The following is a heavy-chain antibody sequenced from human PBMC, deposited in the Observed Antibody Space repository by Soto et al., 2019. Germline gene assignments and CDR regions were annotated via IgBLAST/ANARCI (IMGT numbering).Heavy chain of an antibody. Sequence: PGGSLRLSCAASGFAFSSYRLDWVSQAPGKGLDWVSYIGGSSNTIYYADSVKGRFTISRDNAKNSLYLQMNSLRAEDTAVYYCASYDSSGYYSQIPDYWGQGT. CDR2: IGGSSNTI. CDR1: GFAFSSYR. CDR3: ASYDSSGYYSQIPDY. J-gene: IGHJ4*02. D-gene: IGHD3-22*01. V-gene: IGHV3-48*01.